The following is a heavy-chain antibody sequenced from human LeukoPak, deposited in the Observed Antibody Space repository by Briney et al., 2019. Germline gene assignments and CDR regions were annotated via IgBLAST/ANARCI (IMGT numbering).Heavy chain of an antibody. V-gene: IGHV4-39*07. J-gene: IGHJ4*02. Sequence: SETLSLTCTVSGGSISSSSYYWGWIRQPPGKGLEWIGSIYYSGSTYYNPSLKSRVTISVDTSKNQFSLKLSSVTAAHTAVYYCARVWHRYYDFWSGYYFDYWGQGTLVTVSS. CDR3: ARVWHRYYDFWSGYYFDY. CDR2: IYYSGST. D-gene: IGHD3-3*01. CDR1: GGSISSSSYY.